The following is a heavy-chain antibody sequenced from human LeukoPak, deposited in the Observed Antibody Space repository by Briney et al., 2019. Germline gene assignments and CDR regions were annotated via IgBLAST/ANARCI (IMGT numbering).Heavy chain of an antibody. CDR2: IYTSGST. CDR3: ARYGYSGYDSDDGLADY. D-gene: IGHD5-12*01. Sequence: SETLSLTCTVSGGSISSYYWSWIRQPAGKGLEWIGRIYTSGSTNYNPSLKSRVTTSVDTSKNQFSLKLSSVTAADTAVYYCARYGYSGYDSDDGLADYWGQGTLVTVSS. V-gene: IGHV4-4*07. CDR1: GGSISSYY. J-gene: IGHJ4*02.